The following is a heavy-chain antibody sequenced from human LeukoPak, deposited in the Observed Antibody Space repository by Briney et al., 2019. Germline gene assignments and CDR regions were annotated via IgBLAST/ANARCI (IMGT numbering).Heavy chain of an antibody. D-gene: IGHD2-21*02. CDR1: GYTFTSYG. CDR2: ISAYNGNT. J-gene: IGHJ6*02. Sequence: ASVKVSCKASGYTFTSYGISWVRQAPGQGLEWMGWISAYNGNTNYAQKLQGRVTMTTDTSTSTACMELRSLRSDDTAVYYCARYDCGGDCYLYYYYGMDVWGQGTTVTVSS. CDR3: ARYDCGGDCYLYYYYGMDV. V-gene: IGHV1-18*01.